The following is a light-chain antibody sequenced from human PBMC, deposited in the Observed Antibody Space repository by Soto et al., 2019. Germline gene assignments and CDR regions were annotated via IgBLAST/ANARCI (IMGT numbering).Light chain of an antibody. CDR3: QHYNSYSEA. V-gene: IGKV1-5*03. CDR1: QTIISW. Sequence: DIQMTQSPSTLSGSVGYRVTITCRASQTIISWLAWYQQKPGKAPKLLIYKASTLKSGVPSRFSGSGSGTEFTLTISSLQPDDFATYYCQHYNSYSEAFGQGTKVDI. J-gene: IGKJ1*01. CDR2: KAS.